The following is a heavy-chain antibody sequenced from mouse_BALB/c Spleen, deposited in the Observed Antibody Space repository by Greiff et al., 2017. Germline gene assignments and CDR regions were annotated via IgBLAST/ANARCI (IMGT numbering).Heavy chain of an antibody. CDR3: ARGGWPSRGYYFDY. CDR2: ISSGGST. D-gene: IGHD2-3*01. CDR1: GFTFSSYA. J-gene: IGHJ2*01. Sequence: EVNLVESGGGLVKPGGSLKLSCAASGFTFSSYAMSWVRQTPEKRLEWVASISSGGSTYYPDSVKGRFTISRDNARNILYLQMSSLRSEDTAMYYCARGGWPSRGYYFDYWGQGTTLTVSS. V-gene: IGHV5-6-5*01.